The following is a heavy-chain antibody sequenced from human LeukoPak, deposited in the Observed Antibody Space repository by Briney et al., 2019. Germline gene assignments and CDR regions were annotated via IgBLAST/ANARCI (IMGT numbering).Heavy chain of an antibody. CDR3: ARPNYYDSGGTTGL. Sequence: GGSLRLSCAASGFTFSSYAMSWVRQAPGKGLEWVSAISGSGGSTYYADSVKGRFTISRDNCKNTLYLQMNSLRVEDTAVYYCARPNYYDSGGTTGLWGQGTLVTVSS. CDR2: ISGSGGST. D-gene: IGHD3-22*01. J-gene: IGHJ4*02. V-gene: IGHV3-23*01. CDR1: GFTFSSYA.